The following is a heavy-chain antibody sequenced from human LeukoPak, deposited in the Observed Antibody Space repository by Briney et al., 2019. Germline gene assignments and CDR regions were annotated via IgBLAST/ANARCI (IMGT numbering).Heavy chain of an antibody. CDR2: ISSSSSYI. D-gene: IGHD3-16*02. J-gene: IGHJ4*02. CDR1: GFTFSSYS. V-gene: IGHV3-21*01. Sequence: PGGSLRLSCAASGFTFSSYSMNWVRQAPGKGLEWVSSISSSSSYIYYADSVKGRFTISRDNAKNSLYLQMNSLRAEDTAVYYCARDLGAYYVWGSYQPYYFDYWGQGTLVTVSS. CDR3: ARDLGAYYVWGSYQPYYFDY.